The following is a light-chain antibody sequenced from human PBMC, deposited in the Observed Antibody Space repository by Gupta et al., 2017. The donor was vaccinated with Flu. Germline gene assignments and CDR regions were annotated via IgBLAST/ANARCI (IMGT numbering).Light chain of an antibody. J-gene: IGLJ3*02. Sequence: STGAVTSGYYPNWFQQKPGQAPRELIYGTTNKHSWTPARFSGSLLGDKAALTLSGVQPEDEAEYYCLLYYGGTWVFGGGTKLTVL. CDR3: LLYYGGTWV. CDR2: GTT. V-gene: IGLV7-43*01. CDR1: TGAVTSGYY.